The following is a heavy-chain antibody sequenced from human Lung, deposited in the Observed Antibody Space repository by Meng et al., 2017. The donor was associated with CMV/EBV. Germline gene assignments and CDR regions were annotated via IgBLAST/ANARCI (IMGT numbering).Heavy chain of an antibody. CDR3: ARDNWSGYYTEVDYYYYGMDV. D-gene: IGHD3-3*01. J-gene: IGHJ6*02. CDR1: GGSISSSNW. CDR2: IYHSGST. V-gene: IGHV4-4*02. Sequence: SETLSLXCAVSGGSISSSNWWSWVRQPPGKGLEWIGEIYHSGSTNYNPSLKSRVTISVDKSKNQFSLKLSSVTAADTAVYYCARDNWSGYYTEVDYYYYGMDVWGQGTTVXVSS.